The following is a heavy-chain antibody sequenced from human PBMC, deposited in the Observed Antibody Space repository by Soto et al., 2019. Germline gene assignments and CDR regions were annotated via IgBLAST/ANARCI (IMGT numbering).Heavy chain of an antibody. D-gene: IGHD6-13*01. CDR3: AKMFTSSWSIDY. V-gene: IGHV3-23*01. Sequence: EVQLLESGGALVQPGGSLRLCYAASGFTFSSYAMSWVRQAPGKGLEWVSAINDSGGITYYADSVKGRFTISRDNSKNTLYLLMNSLRVEDTSVYYCAKMFTSSWSIDYWGQGTLVTVSS. CDR1: GFTFSSYA. J-gene: IGHJ4*02. CDR2: INDSGGIT.